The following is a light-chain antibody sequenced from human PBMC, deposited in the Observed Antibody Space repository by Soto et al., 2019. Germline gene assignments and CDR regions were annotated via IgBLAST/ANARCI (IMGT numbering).Light chain of an antibody. CDR1: SSDVGGYNY. CDR3: SSYTSSSSLV. V-gene: IGLV2-14*01. J-gene: IGLJ1*01. Sequence: QCALTQPASVSGSPVQSITISCTGTSSDVGGYNYVSWYQQHPGKAPKLMIYDVSNRPSGVSNRFSGSKSGNTASLTISGLQAEDEADYYCSSYTSSSSLVFGTGTKVTVL. CDR2: DVS.